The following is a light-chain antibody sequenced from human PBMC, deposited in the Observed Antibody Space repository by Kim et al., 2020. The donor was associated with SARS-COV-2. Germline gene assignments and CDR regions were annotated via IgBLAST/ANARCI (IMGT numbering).Light chain of an antibody. CDR2: KAS. J-gene: IGKJ1*01. CDR1: QSISSW. CDR3: QQYNSYPWT. V-gene: IGKV1-5*03. Sequence: ASVGDRVTITCRASQSISSWLAWYQQKPGKAPKLLIYKASSLESGVPSRFSGSGSGTEFTLSISSLQPDDFATYYCQQYNSYPWTFGQGTKVDIK.